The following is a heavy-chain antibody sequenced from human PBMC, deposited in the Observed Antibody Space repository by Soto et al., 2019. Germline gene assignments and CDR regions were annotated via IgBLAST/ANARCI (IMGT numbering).Heavy chain of an antibody. J-gene: IGHJ6*02. CDR2: IDPSDSYT. CDR3: ARKEGYYYSMDV. CDR1: GYSFTSYW. Sequence: PGESLKISCKGSGYSFTSYWVNWVRQMPGKGLEWMGRIDPSDSYTNYSPSFQGHVTISADKSISTAYLQWSSLKASDTAMYYCARKEGYYYSMDVWGQGTTVTVSS. V-gene: IGHV5-10-1*01.